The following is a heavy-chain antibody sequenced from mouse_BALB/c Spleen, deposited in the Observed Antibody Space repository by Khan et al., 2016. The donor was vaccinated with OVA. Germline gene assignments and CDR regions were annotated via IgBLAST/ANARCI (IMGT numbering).Heavy chain of an antibody. Sequence: VPLQQSGAELARPGASVKMSCKASGYTFTTYTMHWVQQRPGQGLEWIVYINPSNSYTTSNQKFTDQSTLTTDTSSSTAYMQRSSLTSDYYAVYYCAREGAYYRSDGWFSYWGQGTLVTVSA. CDR3: AREGAYYRSDGWFSY. J-gene: IGHJ3*01. CDR1: GYTFTTYT. D-gene: IGHD2-14*01. CDR2: INPSNSYT. V-gene: IGHV1-4*01.